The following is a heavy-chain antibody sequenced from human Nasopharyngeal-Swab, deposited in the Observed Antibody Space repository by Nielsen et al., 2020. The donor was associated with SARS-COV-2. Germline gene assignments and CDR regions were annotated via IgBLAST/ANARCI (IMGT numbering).Heavy chain of an antibody. Sequence: SETPSLTCTVSGGSTSSYYWSWIRQPPGKGLEWIGYIYYSGSTNYNPSLKSRVTISVDTSKNQSSLKLSSVTAADTAVYYCARESGGDSGWFDPWGQGTLVTVSS. J-gene: IGHJ5*02. CDR2: IYYSGST. CDR1: GGSTSSYY. CDR3: ARESGGDSGWFDP. D-gene: IGHD5-12*01. V-gene: IGHV4-59*01.